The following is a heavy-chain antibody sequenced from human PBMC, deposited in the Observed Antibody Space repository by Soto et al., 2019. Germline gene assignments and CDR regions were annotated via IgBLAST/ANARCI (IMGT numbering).Heavy chain of an antibody. CDR3: ARGPPLSSSWWHYYYYYMHV. J-gene: IGHJ6*03. CDR2: MNPNSGNT. V-gene: IGHV1-8*01. CDR1: GYTFTSYD. D-gene: IGHD6-13*01. Sequence: ASVKVSCKASGYTFTSYDINWVRQATGQGLEWMGWMNPNSGNTGYAQKFQGRVTMTRNTSISTAYMELSSLRSEDTAVYYCARGPPLSSSWWHYYYYYMHVWGKGTTVTVSS.